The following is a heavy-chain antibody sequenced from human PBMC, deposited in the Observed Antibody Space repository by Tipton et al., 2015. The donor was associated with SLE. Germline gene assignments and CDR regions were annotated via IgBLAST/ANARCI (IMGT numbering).Heavy chain of an antibody. CDR3: ARADAGYYNGLDV. CDR2: IYTSGST. J-gene: IGHJ6*02. Sequence: TLSLTCTVSGVSIDSYFWSWVRQPVGWGLEWIGRIYTSGSTNFNPSLKSRVTMSIDTSKKQFSLRLNSVTAADTAVYYWARADAGYYNGLDVWGQGATVTVSS. CDR1: GVSIDSYF. V-gene: IGHV4-4*07.